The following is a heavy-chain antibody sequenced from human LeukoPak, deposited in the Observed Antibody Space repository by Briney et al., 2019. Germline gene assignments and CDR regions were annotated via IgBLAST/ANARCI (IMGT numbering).Heavy chain of an antibody. V-gene: IGHV4-34*01. CDR2: INHSGST. J-gene: IGHJ3*02. CDR3: ARGPWATVVTRAAFDI. D-gene: IGHD4-23*01. CDR1: GGSFSGYY. Sequence: KPSETLSLTCAVYGGSFSGYYWSWIRQPPGKGLEWIGEINHSGSTNYNPSLKSRVSISVDTSKNQFSLKLSSVTAADTAVYYCARGPWATVVTRAAFDIWGQGTMVTVSS.